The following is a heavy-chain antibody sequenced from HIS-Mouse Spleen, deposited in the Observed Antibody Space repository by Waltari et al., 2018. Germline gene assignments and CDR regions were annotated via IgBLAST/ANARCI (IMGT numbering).Heavy chain of an antibody. J-gene: IGHJ4*02. CDR1: GFTVISVS. V-gene: IGHV3-21*01. CDR2: ISSSSSYI. CDR3: ARDLGDQIDY. Sequence: EVQLVESGGGLVKPGGSLRLSCSASGFTVISVSMPWVRQAPGKGLEWVSSISSSSSYIYYADSVKGRFTISRDNAKNSLYLQMNSLRAEDTAVYYCARDLGDQIDYWGQGTLVTVSS. D-gene: IGHD3-10*01.